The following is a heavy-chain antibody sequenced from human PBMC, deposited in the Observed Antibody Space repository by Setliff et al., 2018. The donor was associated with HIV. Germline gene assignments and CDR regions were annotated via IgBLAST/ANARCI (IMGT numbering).Heavy chain of an antibody. CDR2: VDPEDGET. CDR1: GYTFTGNY. V-gene: IGHV1-69-2*01. Sequence: ASVKVSCKASGYTFTGNYIHWVQQAPGKGLEWMGRVDPEDGETTYAEKFQGRITITADTSTDTAYLELSSLRSEDSAFYYCTTPLDSSGYFGSDYFDYWGQGALVTVSS. CDR3: TTPLDSSGYFGSDYFDY. D-gene: IGHD3-22*01. J-gene: IGHJ4*02.